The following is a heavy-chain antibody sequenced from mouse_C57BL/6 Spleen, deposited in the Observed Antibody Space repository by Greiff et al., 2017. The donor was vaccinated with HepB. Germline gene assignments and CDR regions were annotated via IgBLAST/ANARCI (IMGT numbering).Heavy chain of an antibody. CDR2: INPNNGGT. CDR3: ARDGYSNYGYFDV. CDR1: GYTFTDYY. D-gene: IGHD2-5*01. Sequence: VQLQQSGPELVKPGASVKISCKASGYTFTDYYMNWVKQSHGKSLEWIGDINPNNGGTSYNQKFKGKATLTVDKSSSTAYMELRSLTSEDSAVYYCARDGYSNYGYFDVWGTGTTVTVSS. V-gene: IGHV1-26*01. J-gene: IGHJ1*03.